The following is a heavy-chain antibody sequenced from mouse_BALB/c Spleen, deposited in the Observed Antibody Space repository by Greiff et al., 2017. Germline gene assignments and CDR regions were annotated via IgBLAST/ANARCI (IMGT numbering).Heavy chain of an antibody. Sequence: LQQPGSELVRPGASVKLSCKASGYTFTSYWMHWVKQRPGQGLEWIGNIYPGSGSTNYDGKFKSKATLTVDTSSSTAYMQLSSLTSEDSAVYYCTKGMITKGYYFDYWGQGTTLTVSS. D-gene: IGHD2-4*01. CDR3: TKGMITKGYYFDY. J-gene: IGHJ2*01. V-gene: IGHV1S22*01. CDR1: GYTFTSYW. CDR2: IYPGSGST.